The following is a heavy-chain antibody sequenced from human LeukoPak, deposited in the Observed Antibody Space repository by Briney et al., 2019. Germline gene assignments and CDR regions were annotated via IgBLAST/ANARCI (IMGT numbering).Heavy chain of an antibody. CDR1: GFTFSDYY. J-gene: IGHJ6*02. CDR2: ISGGSRTI. Sequence: PGGSLRLSCAASGFTFSDYYMNWIRQAPGKGLEWVSSISGGSRTINYADSVKGRFTTSRDNAKNSLFLQVNSLRAEDTAVYYCASCGVVIGYYYYYGMDVWGQGTTVTVSS. CDR3: ASCGVVIGYYYYYGMDV. D-gene: IGHD3-3*01. V-gene: IGHV3-11*01.